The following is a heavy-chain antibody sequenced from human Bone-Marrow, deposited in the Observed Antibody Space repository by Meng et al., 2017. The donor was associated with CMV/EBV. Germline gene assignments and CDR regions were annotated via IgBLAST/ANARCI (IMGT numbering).Heavy chain of an antibody. J-gene: IGHJ4*02. Sequence: GESLKISFTASGFTFGDYAMSWVRQAPGKGLEWVGFIRSKAYGGTTEYAASVKGRFTISRDDSKSIAYLQMNSLKTEDTAVYYCTRDRLWYYYDSSGYYYFDYWGQGTLVTVSS. CDR1: GFTFGDYA. CDR2: IRSKAYGGTT. V-gene: IGHV3-49*04. CDR3: TRDRLWYYYDSSGYYYFDY. D-gene: IGHD3-22*01.